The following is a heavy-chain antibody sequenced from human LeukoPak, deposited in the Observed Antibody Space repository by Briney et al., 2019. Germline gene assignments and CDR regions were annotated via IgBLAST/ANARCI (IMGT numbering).Heavy chain of an antibody. Sequence: GGSLRLSCGASGFTFSNYAMSWVRQAPGKGLEWVSTISGSGGGTYYADSVKGRFIISRDNSKNTMYLQMNSLRAEDTAVYYCARQDYYDSSGYYWGYFDYWGQGTLVTVSS. CDR2: ISGSGGGT. CDR3: ARQDYYDSSGYYWGYFDY. CDR1: GFTFSNYA. D-gene: IGHD3-22*01. V-gene: IGHV3-23*01. J-gene: IGHJ4*02.